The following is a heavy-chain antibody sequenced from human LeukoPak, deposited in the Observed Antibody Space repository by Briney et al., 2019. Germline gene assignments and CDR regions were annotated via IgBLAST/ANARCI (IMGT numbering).Heavy chain of an antibody. J-gene: IGHJ4*02. V-gene: IGHV3-73*01. CDR1: GFTFSGSA. CDR3: TGECSGGSCYSADF. Sequence: GGSLRLSCAASGFTFSGSAMHWVRQASGKGLEWVGRIRSKANSYATAYAASVKGRFTISRDDSKNSAYLQMNSLKTEDTAVYYCTGECSGGSCYSADFWGQGTLVTVSS. CDR2: IRSKANSYAT. D-gene: IGHD2-15*01.